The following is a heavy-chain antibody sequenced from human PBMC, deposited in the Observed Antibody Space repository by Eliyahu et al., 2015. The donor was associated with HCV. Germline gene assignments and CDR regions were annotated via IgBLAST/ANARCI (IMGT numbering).Heavy chain of an antibody. D-gene: IGHD3-10*01. CDR2: ISGGGGTA. J-gene: IGHJ4*02. V-gene: IGHV3-23*01. Sequence: EVQLLESGGGLVQPGGSLRLSCAASGFXFNNYAMSWARQAPGKGLEGVSAISGGGGTAYSDSVKGRFTISRDNSKNTLYLQMNSLRAEDTAVYYCAKCGGYGSGSYYPDYWGQGTLVTVSS. CDR3: AKCGGYGSGSYYPDY. CDR1: GFXFNNYA.